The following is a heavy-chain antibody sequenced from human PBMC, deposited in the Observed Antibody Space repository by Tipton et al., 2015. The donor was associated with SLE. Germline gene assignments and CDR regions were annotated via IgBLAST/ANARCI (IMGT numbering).Heavy chain of an antibody. CDR3: ARTAVLAAIMMDV. CDR2: IHYNRDT. D-gene: IGHD3-3*02. J-gene: IGHJ6*02. V-gene: IGHV4-59*02. Sequence: TLSLTCTVSGASASSHYWNWIRQTPGKGLEWIGYIHYNRDTNYHPSLKSRVTISVDTSKNQLSLKLNAVTAADTAVYYCARTAVLAAIMMDVWGQGTTVTVSS. CDR1: GASASSHY.